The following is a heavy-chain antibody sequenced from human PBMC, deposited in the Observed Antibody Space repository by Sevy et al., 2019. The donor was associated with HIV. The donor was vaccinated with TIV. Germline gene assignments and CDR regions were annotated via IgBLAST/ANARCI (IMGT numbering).Heavy chain of an antibody. D-gene: IGHD3-22*01. J-gene: IGHJ4*02. V-gene: IGHV1-18*01. CDR3: ARDLGGYYDSSGYYPIDY. CDR2: ISAYKGNT. Sequence: ASVKVSCKASGYTFTSYGISWVRQAPGQGLEWMGWISAYKGNTNYAQKLQGRVTMTTDTSTSTAYMELRSLRSDDTALYFCARDLGGYYDSSGYYPIDYWGQGTLVTVSS. CDR1: GYTFTSYG.